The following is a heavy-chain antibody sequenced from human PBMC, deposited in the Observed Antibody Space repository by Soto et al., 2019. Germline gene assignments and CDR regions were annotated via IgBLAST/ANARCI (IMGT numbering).Heavy chain of an antibody. CDR1: GFTFSSYG. J-gene: IGHJ3*02. CDR2: IWYDGSNK. D-gene: IGHD1-26*01. CDR3: AREIGKGVGATDAFDI. V-gene: IGHV3-33*01. Sequence: ESGGGVVQPGRSLRLSCAASGFTFSSYGMHWVRQAPGKGLEWVAVIWYDGSNKYYADSVKGRFTISRDNSKNTLYLQMNSLRAEDTAVYYCAREIGKGVGATDAFDIWGQGTMVTVSS.